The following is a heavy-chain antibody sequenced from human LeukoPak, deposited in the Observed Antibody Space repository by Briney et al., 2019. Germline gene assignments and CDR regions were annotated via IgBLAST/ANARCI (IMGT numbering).Heavy chain of an antibody. CDR3: ARLTGYDWESSYDY. J-gene: IGHJ4*02. CDR2: IHYSGST. Sequence: SETLSLTCTVSGDSISGSTYYWCWIRQPPGKGLEWIGSIHYSGSTQYNPSLKSRVIISVDTSKNQFSLKLSSVTAADTAVYYCARLTGYDWESSYDYWGQGTLVTVSS. D-gene: IGHD5-12*01. CDR1: GDSISGSTYY. V-gene: IGHV4-39*07.